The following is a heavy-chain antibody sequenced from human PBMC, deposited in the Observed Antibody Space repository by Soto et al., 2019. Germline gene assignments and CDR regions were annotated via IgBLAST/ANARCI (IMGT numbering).Heavy chain of an antibody. V-gene: IGHV3-23*01. CDR1: GFTFSNYA. CDR3: AKLTEGYNYLAF. Sequence: GGSLRLSCAASGFTFSNYAMGWVRQAPGKGLEWVSALSGSGGSTYYADSVKGRFTISRDNSKSTLYLQMNNLRVEDTAIYYCAKLTEGYNYLAFWGQGAPVTVSS. D-gene: IGHD5-12*01. J-gene: IGHJ4*02. CDR2: LSGSGGST.